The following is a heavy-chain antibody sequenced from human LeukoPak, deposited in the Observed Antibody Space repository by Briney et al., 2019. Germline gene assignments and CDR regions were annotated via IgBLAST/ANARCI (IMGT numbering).Heavy chain of an antibody. D-gene: IGHD3-16*01. CDR3: ARVIQRVWNWFDP. V-gene: IGHV4-59*01. Sequence: SETLSLTCTVSGGSISSYYWSWIRQPPGKGLEWIGYIYYSGSTNYNPSLKSRVTISVDTSKNQFSLKLSSVTAADTAVYYCARVIQRVWNWFDPWGQGTLVTVSS. CDR2: IYYSGST. J-gene: IGHJ5*02. CDR1: GGSISSYY.